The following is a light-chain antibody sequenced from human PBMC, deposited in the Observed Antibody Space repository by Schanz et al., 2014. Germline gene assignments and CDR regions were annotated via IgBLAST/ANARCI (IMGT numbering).Light chain of an antibody. CDR3: QQYSSYWT. Sequence: DIQMPQSPSAMSASVGDRVTITCQASQDISNYLNWYQQKPGKAPKLLIYAASNLETGVPSRFSGSGCGTQSTLASSSLQPDDFATYYCQQYSSYWTFGQGTRVEIK. V-gene: IGKV1-33*01. CDR1: QDISNY. J-gene: IGKJ1*01. CDR2: AAS.